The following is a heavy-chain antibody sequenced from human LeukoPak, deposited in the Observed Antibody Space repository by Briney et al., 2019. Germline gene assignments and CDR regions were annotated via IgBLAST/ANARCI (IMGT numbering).Heavy chain of an antibody. CDR1: GFTFSNYA. CDR3: ARALLVRNGYNYSPNYFDY. J-gene: IGHJ4*02. CDR2: SGSGGST. Sequence: GGSLRLSCAASGFTFSNYAMSWVRQAPGKGLEWVSGSGSGGSTYYADSVKGRFTISRDNSKNTLFLQMNSLRAEDTAVYYCARALLVRNGYNYSPNYFDYWGQGTLVTVSS. V-gene: IGHV3-23*01. D-gene: IGHD5-24*01.